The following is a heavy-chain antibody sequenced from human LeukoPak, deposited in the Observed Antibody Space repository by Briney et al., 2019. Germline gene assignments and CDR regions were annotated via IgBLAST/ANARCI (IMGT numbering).Heavy chain of an antibody. CDR2: INHSGST. CDR1: GGSFSGYY. V-gene: IGHV4-34*01. D-gene: IGHD1-1*01. CDR3: AGATNPGFGNYYFDY. J-gene: IGHJ4*02. Sequence: SETLSLTCAVYGGSFSGYYWSWIRQPPGKGLEWIGEINHSGSTNYNPSLKSRVTISVDTSTNQFSLRLSSVTAADTAVYYCAGATNPGFGNYYFDYWGQGALVTVSS.